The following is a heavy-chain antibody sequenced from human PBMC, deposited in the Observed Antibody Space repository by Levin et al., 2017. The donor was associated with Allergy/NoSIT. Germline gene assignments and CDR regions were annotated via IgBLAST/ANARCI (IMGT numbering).Heavy chain of an antibody. Sequence: AASVKVSCKASGYTFTSYGVTWVRQAPGLGLECMGWISGYDGRTYYAQKFQGRVTMTADTSTATAYMELGSLRSDDTAIYFCARDRDHYGSESYYWGQGTLVTVSS. J-gene: IGHJ4*02. CDR2: ISGYDGRT. CDR1: GYTFTSYG. CDR3: ARDRDHYGSESYY. D-gene: IGHD3-10*01. V-gene: IGHV1-18*01.